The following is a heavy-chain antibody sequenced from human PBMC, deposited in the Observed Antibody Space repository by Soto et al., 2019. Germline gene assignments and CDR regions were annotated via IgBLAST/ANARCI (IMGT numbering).Heavy chain of an antibody. CDR1: GGSISSSNW. Sequence: GTRSLTCAVSGGSISSSNWWSWVRQPPGKGLEWIGEIYHSGSTNHNPSLKSRVTISVDKSKNQFSLKLSSVTAADTAVYYCARDGIAPAGLHYFDYWGQGTMVTVSS. CDR3: ARDGIAPAGLHYFDY. D-gene: IGHD6-13*01. CDR2: IYHSGST. V-gene: IGHV4-4*02. J-gene: IGHJ4*02.